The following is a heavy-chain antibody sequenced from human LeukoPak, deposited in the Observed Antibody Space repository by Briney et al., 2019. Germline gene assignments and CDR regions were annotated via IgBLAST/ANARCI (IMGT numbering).Heavy chain of an antibody. CDR1: GYTFTGYY. V-gene: IGHV1-2*02. Sequence: ASVKVSCKASGYTFTGYYMHWVRQAPGQGLEWMGWINPNSGGTNYAQKFQGRVTMTRDTSISTAYMELSRLRSDDTAVYYCARDPSGELELGWSDPWGQGTLVTVSS. J-gene: IGHJ5*02. CDR2: INPNSGGT. CDR3: ARDPSGELELGWSDP. D-gene: IGHD1-7*01.